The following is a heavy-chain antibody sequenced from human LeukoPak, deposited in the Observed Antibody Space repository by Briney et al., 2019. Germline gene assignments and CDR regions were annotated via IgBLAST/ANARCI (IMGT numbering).Heavy chain of an antibody. Sequence: SVKVSCKASGGTFSRYSISWVRQAPGQGLEWMGGIIPIFATGNYAQKFQGRVTITADESTSTAYMELSSLRSEDTAVYYCTRELNPYDYIWGGYRYLGYYWGQGTLVTVFS. J-gene: IGHJ4*02. CDR2: IIPIFATG. D-gene: IGHD3-16*02. V-gene: IGHV1-69*13. CDR1: GGTFSRYS. CDR3: TRELNPYDYIWGGYRYLGYY.